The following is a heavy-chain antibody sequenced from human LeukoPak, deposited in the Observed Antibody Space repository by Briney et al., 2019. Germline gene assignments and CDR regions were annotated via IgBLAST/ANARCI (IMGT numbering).Heavy chain of an antibody. CDR1: GYTLTELS. CDR3: ATQSSRITIFGVVISLGMDV. J-gene: IGHJ6*02. CDR2: FDPEDGET. V-gene: IGHV1-24*01. D-gene: IGHD3-3*01. Sequence: ASVKVSCKVSGYTLTELSMHWVRQAPGKGLEWMGGFDPEDGETIYAQKFQGRVTMTEDTSTDTAYMELSSLRSEDTAVYYCATQSSRITIFGVVISLGMDVWGQGTTVTVSS.